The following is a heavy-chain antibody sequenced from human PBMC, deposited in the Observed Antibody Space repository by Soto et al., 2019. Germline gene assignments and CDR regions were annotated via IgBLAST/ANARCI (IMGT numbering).Heavy chain of an antibody. Sequence: SVKVSCNASGGTFSSYAISCVRQAPGQGLEWMGGIIPIFGTANYAQKFQGRVTITADESTSTAYMELSSLRSEDTAVYYCARNDYYDSSGYYYNFDYWGQGTLVTVSS. CDR1: GGTFSSYA. J-gene: IGHJ4*02. CDR2: IIPIFGTA. CDR3: ARNDYYDSSGYYYNFDY. V-gene: IGHV1-69*13. D-gene: IGHD3-22*01.